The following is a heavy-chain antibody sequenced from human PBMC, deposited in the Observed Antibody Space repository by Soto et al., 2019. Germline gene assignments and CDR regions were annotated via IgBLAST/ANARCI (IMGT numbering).Heavy chain of an antibody. V-gene: IGHV3-74*01. CDR3: TRGGTSATYWGLFDY. CDR1: GFTFSNYW. J-gene: IGHJ4*02. CDR2: INGDGSTT. D-gene: IGHD7-27*01. Sequence: GGSLRLSCAASGFTFSNYWTHWVRQAPGKGLVWVSRINGDGSTTAYADFVKGRFTISRDNAKNTLYLQMDSLGADDTAVYYCTRGGTSATYWGLFDYWGQGALVTVSS.